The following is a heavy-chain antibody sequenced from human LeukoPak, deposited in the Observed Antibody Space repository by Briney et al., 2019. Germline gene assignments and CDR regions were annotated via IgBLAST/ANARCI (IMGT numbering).Heavy chain of an antibody. V-gene: IGHV3-7*01. Sequence: GGSLRLSCAASGFTFSSYWMTWVRQAPGKGLEWVANIKQDGSEKYYVDSVKGRFTISRDNAKNSLYLQMNSLRAEDTAVYYCARDPEPDYYDSSGYFHYWGQGTLVTVSS. CDR2: IKQDGSEK. CDR3: ARDPEPDYYDSSGYFHY. CDR1: GFTFSSYW. J-gene: IGHJ4*02. D-gene: IGHD3-22*01.